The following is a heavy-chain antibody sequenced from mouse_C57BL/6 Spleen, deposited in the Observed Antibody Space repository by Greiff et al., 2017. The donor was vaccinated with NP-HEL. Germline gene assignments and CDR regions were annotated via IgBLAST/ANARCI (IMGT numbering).Heavy chain of an antibody. CDR1: GFTFSDYG. D-gene: IGHD2-5*01. J-gene: IGHJ4*01. Sequence: EVKLMESGGGLVKPGGSLELSCAASGFTFSDYGMHWVRQAPEKGLEWVAYISSGSSTIYYADTVTGRFTISRDNAKNTLFLQMTSLRSEDTAMYYCARDYSNYFFYAMDYWGQGTSVTVSS. CDR2: ISSGSSTI. V-gene: IGHV5-17*01. CDR3: ARDYSNYFFYAMDY.